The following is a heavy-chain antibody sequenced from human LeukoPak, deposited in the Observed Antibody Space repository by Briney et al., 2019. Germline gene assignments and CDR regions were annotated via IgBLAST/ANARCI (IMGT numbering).Heavy chain of an antibody. J-gene: IGHJ6*03. D-gene: IGHD2-15*01. CDR2: IHYSGST. V-gene: IGHV4-39*07. Sequence: NPSETLSLTCTVSGGSISSSSYYRGWIRQPPGKGLEWIGSIHYSGSTNYNPSLKSRVTISVDTSKNQFSLKLSSVTAADTAVYYCARGYCSGGSCYSYYYYNYMDVWGKGTTVTVSS. CDR1: GGSISSSSYY. CDR3: ARGYCSGGSCYSYYYYNYMDV.